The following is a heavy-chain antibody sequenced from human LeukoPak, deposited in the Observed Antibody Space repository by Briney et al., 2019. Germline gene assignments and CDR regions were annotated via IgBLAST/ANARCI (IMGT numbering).Heavy chain of an antibody. CDR2: ISAYNGDT. Sequence: ASVKVSCKASGYTFTSYGISWVRQAPGQGLEWMGWISAYNGDTNYAQKLQGRVTMTRDTSISTAYMELSRLRSDDTAVYYCATNWGSRALPDYWGQGTLVTVSS. V-gene: IGHV1-18*01. D-gene: IGHD7-27*01. CDR1: GYTFTSYG. CDR3: ATNWGSRALPDY. J-gene: IGHJ4*02.